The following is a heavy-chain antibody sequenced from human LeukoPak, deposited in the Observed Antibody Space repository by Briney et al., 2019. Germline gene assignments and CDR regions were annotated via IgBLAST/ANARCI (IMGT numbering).Heavy chain of an antibody. CDR1: GYTFTSYD. Sequence: GASVKVSCKASGYTFTSYDINWVRQATGQGLEWMGWMNPNSGNTGYAQKFQGQVTITRNSSISTAYMELRRVRSEDTAVYYCARGPTPTRYYDFWSGYDYWGQGTLVTVSS. J-gene: IGHJ4*02. D-gene: IGHD3-3*01. V-gene: IGHV1-8*03. CDR2: MNPNSGNT. CDR3: ARGPTPTRYYDFWSGYDY.